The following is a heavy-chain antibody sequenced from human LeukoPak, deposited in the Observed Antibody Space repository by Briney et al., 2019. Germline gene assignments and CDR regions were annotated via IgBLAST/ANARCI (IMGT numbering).Heavy chain of an antibody. D-gene: IGHD3-22*01. CDR3: ARGATDYYDSSGYYIDDAFDI. Sequence: GSLRLSCAASGFTFGSYWMSWVRQAPGKGLEWVANIKQDGSEKYYVDSVKGRFTISRDNAKNSLYLQMNSLRAEDTAVYYCARGATDYYDSSGYYIDDAFDIWGQGTMVTVSS. CDR2: IKQDGSEK. V-gene: IGHV3-7*04. J-gene: IGHJ3*02. CDR1: GFTFGSYW.